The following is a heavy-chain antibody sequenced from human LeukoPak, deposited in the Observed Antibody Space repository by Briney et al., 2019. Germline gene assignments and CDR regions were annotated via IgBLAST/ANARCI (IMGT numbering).Heavy chain of an antibody. CDR1: GYAFTNNA. Sequence: ASVKVSCKTSGYAFTNNAITWVRRAPGQGLEWLGWISVYNGNTNYAQKLQGRVTMTTDTSTTTVYMELRSLRSDDTAVYYCARNHPYYYDSNGLYYFDYWGQGTPVTVSS. CDR3: ARNHPYYYDSNGLYYFDY. CDR2: ISVYNGNT. D-gene: IGHD3-22*01. V-gene: IGHV1-18*01. J-gene: IGHJ4*02.